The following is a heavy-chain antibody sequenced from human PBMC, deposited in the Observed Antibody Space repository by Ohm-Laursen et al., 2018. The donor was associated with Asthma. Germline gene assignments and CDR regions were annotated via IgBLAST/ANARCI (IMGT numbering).Heavy chain of an antibody. V-gene: IGHV4-31*03. D-gene: IGHD5-12*01. CDR2: IHYSGTT. Sequence: SDTLSLTCTVSGGSIGSDDYYWTWIRQRPGTGLAWIGNIHYSGTTIYTPSLESRLTISLDTSKNQFSLNLSSVTAADTALYFCARDGRLRGSFDYWGQGNLVTVSS. CDR3: ARDGRLRGSFDY. J-gene: IGHJ4*02. CDR1: GGSIGSDDYY.